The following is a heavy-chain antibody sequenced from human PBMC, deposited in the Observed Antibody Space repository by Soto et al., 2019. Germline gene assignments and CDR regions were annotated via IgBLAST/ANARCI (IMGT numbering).Heavy chain of an antibody. Sequence: PSETLSLTCTVSGGSITSSNYYWGWIRQPPGKGLEWIGNSYYSGGSFYSPSLKSRVTISVDTSKNQFSLNLSSVTAADTAVYYCARHYFASGSSDSWGQGTLVTVSS. J-gene: IGHJ4*02. CDR3: ARHYFASGSSDS. CDR1: GGSITSSNYY. CDR2: SYYSGGS. D-gene: IGHD3-10*01. V-gene: IGHV4-39*01.